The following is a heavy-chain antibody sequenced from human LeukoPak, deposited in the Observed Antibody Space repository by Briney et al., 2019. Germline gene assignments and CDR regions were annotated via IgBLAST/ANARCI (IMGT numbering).Heavy chain of an antibody. CDR3: ARDPLGYCSSTSCYSDSYYYYMDV. J-gene: IGHJ6*03. D-gene: IGHD2-2*01. V-gene: IGHV4-59*01. Sequence: SETLSLTCTVSGGSISSYYWSWIRQPPGKGLEWIGYIYYSGSTNYNPSLKSRVTISVDTSKNQFSLKLCSVTAADTAVYYCARDPLGYCSSTSCYSDSYYYYMDVWGKGTTVTVSS. CDR1: GGSISSYY. CDR2: IYYSGST.